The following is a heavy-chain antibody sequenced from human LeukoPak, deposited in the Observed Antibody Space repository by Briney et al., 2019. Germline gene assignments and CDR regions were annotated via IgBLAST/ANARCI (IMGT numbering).Heavy chain of an antibody. CDR1: GGSISSGGYY. J-gene: IGHJ5*02. D-gene: IGHD3-3*01. CDR3: AREVTIFGVENWFDP. V-gene: IGHV4-30-2*01. Sequence: SQTLSLTCTVSGGSISSGGYYWSWIRQPPGKGLEWIGYIYHSGSTYYNPSLKSRVTISVDRSKNQFSLKLSSVTAADTAVYYCAREVTIFGVENWFDPWGQGTLVTVSS. CDR2: IYHSGST.